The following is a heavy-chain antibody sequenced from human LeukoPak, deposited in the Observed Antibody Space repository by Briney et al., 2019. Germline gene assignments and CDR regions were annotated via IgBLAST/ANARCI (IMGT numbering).Heavy chain of an antibody. Sequence: SETLSLTCTVSGGSISSGSYYWSWIRQPAGKGLEWIGRIYTSGSTNYNPSLKSRVTISVDTSKNQFSLKLSSVTAADTAVYYCARDRLYNWNDRDAFDIWGQGTMVTVSS. J-gene: IGHJ3*02. CDR3: ARDRLYNWNDRDAFDI. CDR2: IYTSGST. CDR1: GGSISSGSYY. D-gene: IGHD1-1*01. V-gene: IGHV4-61*02.